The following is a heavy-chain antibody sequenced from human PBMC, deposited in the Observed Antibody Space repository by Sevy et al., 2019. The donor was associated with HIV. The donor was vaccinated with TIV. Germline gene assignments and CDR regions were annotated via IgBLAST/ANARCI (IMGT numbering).Heavy chain of an antibody. J-gene: IGHJ4*02. CDR2: IHSDDTT. Sequence: GGSLRLSCAASGFTVNSNYMTWVRQAPGKGLEGVSVIHSDDTTDHADSVRDRFTISRDNFKNTLYLHMRGLRAEDTAVYYCARGKSGYGYALNYWGQGTLVTVSS. CDR1: GFTVNSNY. D-gene: IGHD5-18*01. CDR3: ARGKSGYGYALNY. V-gene: IGHV3-66*01.